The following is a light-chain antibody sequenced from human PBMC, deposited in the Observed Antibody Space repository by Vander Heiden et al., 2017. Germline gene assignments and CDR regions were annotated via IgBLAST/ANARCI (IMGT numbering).Light chain of an antibody. CDR1: NIARKS. CDR2: DDS. CDR3: QVGDNSSEHWV. V-gene: IGLV3-21*02. J-gene: IGLJ3*02. Sequence: SYVLTQPPSVSVAPSQTATIICGGNNIARKSVHWYQQKPVQAPVLVVYDDSVRHSAIPARFSGSNSGNTATLTISRVEAGDEADYFCQVGDNSSEHWVFGGGTKLTVL.